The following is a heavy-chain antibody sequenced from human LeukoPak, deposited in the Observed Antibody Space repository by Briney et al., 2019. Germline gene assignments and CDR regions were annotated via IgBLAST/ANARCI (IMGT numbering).Heavy chain of an antibody. Sequence: SETLSLTCTVSGGSISSYYWSWIRQPPGKGLEWVGYIYYSGSTNYNPSLKSRVTISVDTSKNQFSLKLSSVTAADTAVYYCARGPGGYGSLFDYWGQGTLVTVSS. J-gene: IGHJ4*02. CDR1: GGSISSYY. CDR3: ARGPGGYGSLFDY. CDR2: IYYSGST. D-gene: IGHD5-12*01. V-gene: IGHV4-59*01.